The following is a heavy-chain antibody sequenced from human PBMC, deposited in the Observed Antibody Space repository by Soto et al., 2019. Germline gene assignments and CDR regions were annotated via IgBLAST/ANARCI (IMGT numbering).Heavy chain of an antibody. CDR1: GYTFTSYY. J-gene: IGHJ6*02. CDR2: INPSGGST. Sequence: SVKVSCKASGYTFTSYYMHWVRQAPGQGLEWMGIINPSGGSTSYAQKFQGRVTMTRDTSTSTVYMELSSLRSEDTAVYYCARRGYYPYYYYYGMDVWGQGTTVTVSS. V-gene: IGHV1-46*01. D-gene: IGHD3-3*01. CDR3: ARRGYYPYYYYYGMDV.